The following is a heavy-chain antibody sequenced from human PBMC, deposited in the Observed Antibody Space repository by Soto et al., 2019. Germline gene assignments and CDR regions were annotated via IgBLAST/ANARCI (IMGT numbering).Heavy chain of an antibody. CDR3: ARGPYPY. CDR2: INYSGST. CDR1: GGSISSGDYY. Sequence: QVQLQESGPGLVKPSQTLSLTCTVSGGSISSGDYYWSWIRQPPGKGLEWIGYINYSGSTYYNPSHKXRXNISIDTSKNQFSLKLNSVTAADTAVYYCARGPYPYWGQGTLVTVSA. J-gene: IGHJ4*02. V-gene: IGHV4-30-4*01.